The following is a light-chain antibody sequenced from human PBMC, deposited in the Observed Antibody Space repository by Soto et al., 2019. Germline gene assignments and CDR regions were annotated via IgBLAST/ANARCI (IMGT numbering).Light chain of an antibody. Sequence: EVVCTQSPATLSVSPGKRATLSCRASQSVSSNLAWYQQKPGQAPRLLIYGASTRATGIPARLSGSGSGTEFTLTISSMKSEDFAVYYCQQYNNWWTFGQGTKVDIK. V-gene: IGKV3-15*01. CDR1: QSVSSN. J-gene: IGKJ1*01. CDR2: GAS. CDR3: QQYNNWWT.